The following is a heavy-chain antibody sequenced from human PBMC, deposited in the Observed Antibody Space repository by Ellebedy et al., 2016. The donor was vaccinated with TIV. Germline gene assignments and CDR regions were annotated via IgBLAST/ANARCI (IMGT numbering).Heavy chain of an antibody. CDR3: ARDRIAAAATGWFDP. CDR1: GFTFSSYW. V-gene: IGHV3-7*03. D-gene: IGHD6-13*01. Sequence: GESLKISCAASGFTFSSYWMSWVRQAPGKGLEWVANIKQDGSEKYYVDSVKGRFTISRDNAKNSLYLQMNSLRAEDTAVYYCARDRIAAAATGWFDPWGQGTLVTVSS. J-gene: IGHJ5*02. CDR2: IKQDGSEK.